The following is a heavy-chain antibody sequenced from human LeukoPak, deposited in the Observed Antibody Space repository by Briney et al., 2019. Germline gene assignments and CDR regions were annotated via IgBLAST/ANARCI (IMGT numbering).Heavy chain of an antibody. Sequence: ASETLSLTCAVYDGSFSGYYWSWIRQPPGKGLEWIGEINHSGSTNYNPSLKSRVTISVDTSKNQFSLKLSSVTAADTAVYYCARGYSPMYYDFWSGGNNWFDPWGQGTLVTVSS. CDR3: ARGYSPMYYDFWSGGNNWFDP. CDR2: INHSGST. J-gene: IGHJ5*02. V-gene: IGHV4-34*01. D-gene: IGHD3-3*01. CDR1: DGSFSGYY.